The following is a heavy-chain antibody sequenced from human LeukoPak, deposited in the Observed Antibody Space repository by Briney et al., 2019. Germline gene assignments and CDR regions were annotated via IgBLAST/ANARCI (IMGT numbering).Heavy chain of an antibody. D-gene: IGHD3-22*01. CDR1: GGSISSSSYY. CDR2: VYYSGST. Sequence: SETLSLTCTVSGGSISSSSYYWGWVRQPPGKGLEWLGSVYYSGSTYYNSSLQSRITISVDTSKNQFSLKLTSVTAADTAVYYCASDRSGLSFCFWGQGTLVTVSS. J-gene: IGHJ4*02. CDR3: ASDRSGLSFCF. V-gene: IGHV4-39*01.